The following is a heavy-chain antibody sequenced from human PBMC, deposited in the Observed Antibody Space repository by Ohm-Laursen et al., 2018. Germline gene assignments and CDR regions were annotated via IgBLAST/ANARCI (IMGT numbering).Heavy chain of an antibody. CDR1: GFTFSSYW. Sequence: SLRLSCAASGFTFSSYWMSWVRQAPGKGLEWVANIKQDGSEKYYVDSVKGRFTISRDNAKNTLYLQMNSLRAEDTAVHYCASRKLHGDYNPVDYWGQGTLVTVSS. CDR3: ASRKLHGDYNPVDY. J-gene: IGHJ4*02. V-gene: IGHV3-7*01. D-gene: IGHD4-17*01. CDR2: IKQDGSEK.